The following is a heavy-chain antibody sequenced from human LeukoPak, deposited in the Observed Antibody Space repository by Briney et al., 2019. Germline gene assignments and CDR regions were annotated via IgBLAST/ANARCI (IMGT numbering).Heavy chain of an antibody. D-gene: IGHD2-2*01. CDR3: ARARGYCSSTSCRPFDY. Sequence: SETLSLTCTVSGGSISNYYWSWIRQPPGQGLEWIGYIYYSGSTNYNPSLKSRVTISVDTSKNQFSLTLSSVTAADTAVYYCARARGYCSSTSCRPFDYWGQGTLVTVSS. J-gene: IGHJ4*02. CDR2: IYYSGST. V-gene: IGHV4-59*01. CDR1: GGSISNYY.